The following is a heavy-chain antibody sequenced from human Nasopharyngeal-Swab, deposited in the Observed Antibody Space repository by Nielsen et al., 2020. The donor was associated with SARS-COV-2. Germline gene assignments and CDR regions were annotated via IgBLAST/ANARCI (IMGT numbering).Heavy chain of an antibody. V-gene: IGHV3-23*01. J-gene: IGHJ6*02. D-gene: IGHD5-12*01. CDR3: AKDRDSGDDSDDYYHYYGMDV. CDR2: ISGSDYST. CDR1: GFTFNTYA. Sequence: GGSLRLSCDASGFTFNTYAISWVRKAPGKGLEWVSVISGSDYSTKYADSVKGRFTISRDNSKNTVSLQMNSLRAEDTAIYYCAKDRDSGDDSDDYYHYYGMDVWGQGTTVTVSS.